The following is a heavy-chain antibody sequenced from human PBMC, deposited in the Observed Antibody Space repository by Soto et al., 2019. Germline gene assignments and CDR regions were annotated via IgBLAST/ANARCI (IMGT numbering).Heavy chain of an antibody. D-gene: IGHD3-16*02. V-gene: IGHV1-69*13. Sequence: ASVKVSCKASGGTFSSYAISWVRQAPGQGLEWMGGIIPIFGTANYAQKFQGRVTITADESTSTAYMELSSLRSEDTAVYYCARALYDYVWGSYRLFDYWGQGTLVTVSS. J-gene: IGHJ4*02. CDR2: IIPIFGTA. CDR3: ARALYDYVWGSYRLFDY. CDR1: GGTFSSYA.